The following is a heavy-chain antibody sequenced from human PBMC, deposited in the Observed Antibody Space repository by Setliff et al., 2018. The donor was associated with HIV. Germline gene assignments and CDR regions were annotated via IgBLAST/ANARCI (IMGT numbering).Heavy chain of an antibody. D-gene: IGHD3-22*01. V-gene: IGHV4-39*07. J-gene: IGHJ4*02. CDR2: MYYSGNT. CDR1: GGSISSSSSY. CDR3: ARGTYYYETSGYHYDKTWAGTCFDY. Sequence: SETLSLTCIVSGGSISSSSSYWGWIRLPPGKGLEWIGSMYYSGNTYYNPSLKSRVTISLDKSKNQFSLKLTSVTAADTAVCYCARGTYYYETSGYHYDKTWAGTCFDYWGQGTLVTVSS.